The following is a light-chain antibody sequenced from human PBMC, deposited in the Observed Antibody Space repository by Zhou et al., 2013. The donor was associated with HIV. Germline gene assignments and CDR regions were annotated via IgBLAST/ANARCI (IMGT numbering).Light chain of an antibody. J-gene: IGKJ2*01. CDR1: QSVSNY. CDR3: QQYGSSPYT. V-gene: IGKV3-20*01. Sequence: EIVLTQSPATLSLSPGERATLSCRASQSVSNYLAWYQQKPGQAPRLLIYDASNRATAIPARFSGSGSGTDFTLTISRLEPEDFAVYYCQQYGSSPYTFGQGTKLEIK. CDR2: DAS.